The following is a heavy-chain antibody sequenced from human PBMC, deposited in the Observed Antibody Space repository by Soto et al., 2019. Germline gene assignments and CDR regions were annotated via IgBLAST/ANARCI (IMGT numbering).Heavy chain of an antibody. D-gene: IGHD3-10*01. CDR3: ARADGSGSYPY. CDR1: GFTFSSYA. CDR2: ITNNGGST. Sequence: GGSLRLSCAVSGFTFSSYATHWVRQAPGKGLEYVSAITNNGGSTYYANSVMGRFTISRDNSKNTLYLQMGSLRPEDMAVYYCARADGSGSYPYWGQGTLVTVSS. V-gene: IGHV3-64*01. J-gene: IGHJ4*02.